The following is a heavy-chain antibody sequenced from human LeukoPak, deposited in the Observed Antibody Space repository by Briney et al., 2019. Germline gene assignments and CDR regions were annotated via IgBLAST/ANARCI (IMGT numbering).Heavy chain of an antibody. J-gene: IGHJ4*02. CDR3: VRIGNYYFDY. V-gene: IGHV4-4*07. D-gene: IGHD1-1*01. CDR1: GGSMNNYY. Sequence: SETLSLTCTVSGGSMNNYYWSWIRQPAGKGLEWIGQIYTSGTTNYNPSLRSRVTMSVDTSKNQFSLKLSSVTAADTAVYYCVRIGNYYFDYWGQGTLVTVSS. CDR2: IYTSGTT.